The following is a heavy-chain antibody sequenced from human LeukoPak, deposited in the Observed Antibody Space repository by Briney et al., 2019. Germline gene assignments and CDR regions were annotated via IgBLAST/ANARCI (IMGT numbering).Heavy chain of an antibody. CDR2: ISSSSSYI. D-gene: IGHD4/OR15-4a*01. CDR3: ARLGGRGLTMVTD. J-gene: IGHJ4*02. V-gene: IGHV3-21*01. Sequence: EGSLRLSCAASGFTFSSYSMSWVRQAPGKGLEWVSSISSSSSYIYYADSVKGRFTISRDNAKNSLYLQMNSLRAEDTAVYYCARLGGRGLTMVTDWGQGTLVTVSS. CDR1: GFTFSSYS.